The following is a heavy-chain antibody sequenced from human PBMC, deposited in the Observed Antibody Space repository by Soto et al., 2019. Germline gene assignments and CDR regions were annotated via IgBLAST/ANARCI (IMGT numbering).Heavy chain of an antibody. CDR2: TYYRSRWSN. J-gene: IGHJ6*03. Sequence: SQTLSLTCAISGDSVSSNSAAWNWIRLSQSRGLEWLARTYYRSRWSNDYAVSVRSRITVNPDTSKNQFSLQLTSVTPEDTAVYYCAGTTSHQWYYMDVWGKGTTVTVSS. CDR3: AGTTSHQWYYMDV. CDR1: GDSVSSNSAA. V-gene: IGHV6-1*01. D-gene: IGHD1-7*01.